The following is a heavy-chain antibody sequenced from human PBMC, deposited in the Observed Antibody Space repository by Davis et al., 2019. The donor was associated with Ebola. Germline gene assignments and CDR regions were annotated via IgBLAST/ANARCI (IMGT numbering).Heavy chain of an antibody. CDR1: GFTFGSHD. J-gene: IGHJ4*02. V-gene: IGHV3-48*02. D-gene: IGHD4-17*01. CDR2: ISSSSSTI. Sequence: GGSLRLSCAASGFTFGSHDMNWVRQAPGKGLEWVSYISSSSSTIHYADSVRGRFTISRDNAKSSLYLQMNSLRDEDTAVFYCARGRTVTNYVDYWGPGILVTVSS. CDR3: ARGRTVTNYVDY.